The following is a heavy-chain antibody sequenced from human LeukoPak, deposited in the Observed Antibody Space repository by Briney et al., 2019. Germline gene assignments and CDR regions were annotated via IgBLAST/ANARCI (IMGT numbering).Heavy chain of an antibody. Sequence: GGSLRLSCATSGFTFSPFWIHWVRQGPGKGLEWVSRVGLDDKSTNYADSVKGRFTISRDNAKSAVYLQMNNLRADDTAVYYCVRDLGYDRSGVWQKYFDSWGQGTLVAVSS. CDR2: VGLDDKST. CDR3: VRDLGYDRSGVWQKYFDS. D-gene: IGHD3-22*01. J-gene: IGHJ4*02. CDR1: GFTFSPFW. V-gene: IGHV3-74*01.